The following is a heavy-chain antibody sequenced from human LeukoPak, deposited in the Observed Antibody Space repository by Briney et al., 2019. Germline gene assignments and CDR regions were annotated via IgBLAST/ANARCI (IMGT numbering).Heavy chain of an antibody. CDR3: AREAGLFDI. J-gene: IGHJ3*02. CDR2: INPNTGDT. V-gene: IGHV1-2*02. CDR1: GYTFTSYG. D-gene: IGHD6-25*01. Sequence: GASVKVSCKASGYTFTSYGISWVRQAPGQGLEWMGWINPNTGDTTYAQPFQGRVTLTRDTSISTGYMELTSLRSDDTAVYYCAREAGLFDIWGQGTMVAVSS.